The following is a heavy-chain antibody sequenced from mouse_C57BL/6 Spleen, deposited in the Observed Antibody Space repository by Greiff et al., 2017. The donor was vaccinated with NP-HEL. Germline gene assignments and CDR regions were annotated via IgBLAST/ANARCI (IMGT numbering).Heavy chain of an antibody. V-gene: IGHV5-4*01. CDR3: AKINYGYDGFAY. D-gene: IGHD2-2*01. CDR1: GFTFSSYA. CDR2: ISDGGSYT. J-gene: IGHJ3*01. Sequence: EVQLVESGGGLVKPGGSLKLSCAASGFTFSSYAMSWVRQTPEKRLEWVATISDGGSYTYYPDNVKGRFTISRDNAKNNLYLQMSQLKSEDTAMYYCAKINYGYDGFAYWGQGTLVTVSA.